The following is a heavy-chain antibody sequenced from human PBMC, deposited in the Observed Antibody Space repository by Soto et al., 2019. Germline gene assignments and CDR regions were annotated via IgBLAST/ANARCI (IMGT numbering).Heavy chain of an antibody. J-gene: IGHJ5*02. CDR2: MNPNSGNT. Sequence: ASVNVSCKASGYTFTSYDVNWVRQGTGQGLEWMGWMNPNSGNTGYAQKFQGRVTMARNTSISTAYMELSSLRSEDTAVYYCARVPVRFLEWLSLPSDITYNWFDPWGQGTLVTVSS. CDR3: ARVPVRFLEWLSLPSDITYNWFDP. V-gene: IGHV1-8*01. CDR1: GYTFTSYD. D-gene: IGHD3-3*01.